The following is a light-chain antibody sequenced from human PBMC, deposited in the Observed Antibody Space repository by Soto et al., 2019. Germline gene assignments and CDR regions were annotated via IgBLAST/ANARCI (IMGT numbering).Light chain of an antibody. CDR3: KQSYSTPWT. CDR1: QSISSY. CDR2: AAS. J-gene: IGKJ1*01. V-gene: IGKV1-39*01. Sequence: DIQITQSPSSLSACLGYRVNMTCWSSQSISSYLNWYQQKPGKAPKLLIYAASSLQSGVPSRFSGSGSGTDFTLTISSLQTEDFATYYCKQSYSTPWTFGQGTKVDIK.